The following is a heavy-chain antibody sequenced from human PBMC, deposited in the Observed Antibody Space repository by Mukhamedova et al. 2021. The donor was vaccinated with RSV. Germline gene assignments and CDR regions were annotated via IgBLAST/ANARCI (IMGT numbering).Heavy chain of an antibody. CDR1: GVSINNYY. J-gene: IGHJ6*02. Sequence: GVSINNYYWGWIRQSPGKGLEWIGYISNSGSTNYNPSLKSRVAISVDTSKNQVSLNLSSVTAADPAVYYCRGAPGDGTDVWGPGT. CDR3: RGAPGDGTDV. D-gene: IGHD3-10*01. CDR2: ISNSGST. V-gene: IGHV4-59*01.